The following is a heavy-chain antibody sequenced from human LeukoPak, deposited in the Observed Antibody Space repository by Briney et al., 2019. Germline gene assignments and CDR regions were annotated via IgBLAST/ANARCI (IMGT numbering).Heavy chain of an antibody. J-gene: IGHJ4*02. Sequence: PPQTLSLTCTVSGGSISSGSYYWSWIRQPAGKGLEWIGRIYTSGSTNYNPSLKSRVTISVDTSKNQFSLKLSSVTAADTAVYYCARASPSLPFDYWGQGTLVTVSS. D-gene: IGHD6-6*01. V-gene: IGHV4-61*02. CDR2: IYTSGST. CDR3: ARASPSLPFDY. CDR1: GGSISSGSYY.